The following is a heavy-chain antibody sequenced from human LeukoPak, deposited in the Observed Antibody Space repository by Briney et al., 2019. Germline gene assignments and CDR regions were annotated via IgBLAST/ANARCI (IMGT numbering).Heavy chain of an antibody. CDR2: VNADGGNT. CDR1: GFTFDNYR. D-gene: IGHD1-26*01. CDR3: TKRVKYGGTWDHFAD. J-gene: IGHJ4*02. Sequence: GGFLRLFCAASGFTFDNYRMSWVRQAPGKGLEWVSTVNADGGNTYYADSVKGRFTISRDNSKSTLILQMNSLRVEDTALYYCTKRVKYGGTWDHFADWGQGTLVTVSS. V-gene: IGHV3-23*01.